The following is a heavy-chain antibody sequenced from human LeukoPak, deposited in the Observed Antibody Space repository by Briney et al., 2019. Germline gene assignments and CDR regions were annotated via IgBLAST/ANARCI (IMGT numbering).Heavy chain of an antibody. D-gene: IGHD3-10*01. Sequence: GGSLRLSCAASGFTFSSYWMSWVRQAPGKGLEWVSAISGSGGSTYYADSVKGRFTISRDNSKNTLYLQMNSLRAEDTAVYYCAKEGVRGTYYYYYMDVWGKGTTVTVSS. V-gene: IGHV3-23*01. CDR1: GFTFSSYW. J-gene: IGHJ6*03. CDR3: AKEGVRGTYYYYYMDV. CDR2: ISGSGGST.